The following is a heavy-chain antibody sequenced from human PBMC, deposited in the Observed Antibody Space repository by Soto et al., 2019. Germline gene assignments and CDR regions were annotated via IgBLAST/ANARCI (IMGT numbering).Heavy chain of an antibody. Sequence: QVQLVQSGAEVKKPGASVKVSCKASGYTFTSYGISWVRQAPGQGLEWMGWISVYNGNTNYAQILQGRVTMTTDTSTSTAYMELRILRSDDTSVYYCASVYDFWSGYSNPFDYWGQGTLVTVSS. J-gene: IGHJ4*02. D-gene: IGHD3-3*01. CDR2: ISVYNGNT. CDR3: ASVYDFWSGYSNPFDY. CDR1: GYTFTSYG. V-gene: IGHV1-18*01.